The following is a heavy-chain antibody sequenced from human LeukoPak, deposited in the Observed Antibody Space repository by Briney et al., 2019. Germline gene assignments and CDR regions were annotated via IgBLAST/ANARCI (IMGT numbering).Heavy chain of an antibody. CDR1: GFMFSSYW. Sequence: PGGSLRLSCAASGFMFSSYWMSWVRQAPGKGLEWVGFIASETYGGTAEYAASVKGRFIISRDDSKSIAYLQMNSLKTEDTAVYYCTRDQTPYYWGQGTLVTVSS. V-gene: IGHV3-49*04. J-gene: IGHJ4*02. CDR2: IASETYGGTA. CDR3: TRDQTPYY.